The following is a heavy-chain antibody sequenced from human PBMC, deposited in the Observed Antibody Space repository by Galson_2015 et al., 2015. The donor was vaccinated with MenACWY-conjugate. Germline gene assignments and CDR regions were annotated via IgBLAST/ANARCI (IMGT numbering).Heavy chain of an antibody. CDR2: INPGGSST. D-gene: IGHD1-26*01. Sequence: SLRLSCAASGFIFNTYWMHWVRQAPGKGLVWVSRINPGGSSTTYADSVKGRFTISRDNAKSTLYLQMNSLRPEDTAVFYCAKTRGASFYFDSWGQGTLVTVSS. V-gene: IGHV3-74*01. CDR3: AKTRGASFYFDS. J-gene: IGHJ4*02. CDR1: GFIFNTYW.